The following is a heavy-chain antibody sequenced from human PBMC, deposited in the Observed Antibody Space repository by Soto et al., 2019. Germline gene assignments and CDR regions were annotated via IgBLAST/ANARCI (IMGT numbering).Heavy chain of an antibody. CDR1: GGLFSVFS. D-gene: IGHD5-12*01. CDR2: VLPITGST. CDR3: ATIRVRGGPLRFED. V-gene: IGHV1-69*06. J-gene: IGHJ4*01. Sequence: QVQLVQSGAEVKKPGSSVKVSCKTSGGLFSVFSFNWVRQAPGQGLEWMGGVLPITGSTDYAQKFQGRLTITANRATRTIYMELSRLTSDDTATYYCATIRVRGGPLRFEDGGQGTLISVSS.